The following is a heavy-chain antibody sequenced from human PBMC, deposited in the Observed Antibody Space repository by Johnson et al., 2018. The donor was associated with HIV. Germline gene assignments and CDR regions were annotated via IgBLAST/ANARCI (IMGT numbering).Heavy chain of an antibody. D-gene: IGHD7-27*01. CDR1: GFTFSSYW. CDR3: ARPLGWGRPDAFDI. CDR2: IKHDGSEK. V-gene: IGHV3-7*05. Sequence: VQLVESGGGVVQPGRSLRLSCAASGFTFSSYWMSWVRQAPGKGLEWVANIKHDGSEKYYVDSVKGRFTISRDNAKNSLYLQMNSLRAEDTAVYYCARPLGWGRPDAFDIWGQGTMVTVSS. J-gene: IGHJ3*02.